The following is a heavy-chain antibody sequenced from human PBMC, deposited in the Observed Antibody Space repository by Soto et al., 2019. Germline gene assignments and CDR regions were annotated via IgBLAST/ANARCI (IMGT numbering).Heavy chain of an antibody. CDR1: GFTFSSYS. CDR3: ARSPYYYDSSAYLGY. J-gene: IGHJ4*02. V-gene: IGHV3-21*01. Sequence: PGGSLRLSCAASGFTFSSYSMNWVRQAPGKGLEWVSSISSSSSYIYYADSVKGRFTISRDNAKNSLYLQMNSLRAEDTAVYYCARSPYYYDSSAYLGYWGQGTLVTVS. D-gene: IGHD3-22*01. CDR2: ISSSSSYI.